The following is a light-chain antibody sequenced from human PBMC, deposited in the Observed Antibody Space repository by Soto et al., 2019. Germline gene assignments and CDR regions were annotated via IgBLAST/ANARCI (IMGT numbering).Light chain of an antibody. Sequence: QSALTQPASVSGSLGQAITLSCTGSGGDIGAYNYVSWYQQHPGKAPKLIIYGVTHRPSGVSSRFSASKSAYTASLTISALQAEDEADYYCSSFTTTYFYVFGPGTKVTVL. CDR1: GGDIGAYNY. V-gene: IGLV2-14*01. CDR3: SSFTTTYFYV. CDR2: GVT. J-gene: IGLJ1*01.